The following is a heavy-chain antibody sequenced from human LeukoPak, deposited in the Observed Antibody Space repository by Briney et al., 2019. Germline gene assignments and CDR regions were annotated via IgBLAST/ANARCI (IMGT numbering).Heavy chain of an antibody. D-gene: IGHD6-19*01. J-gene: IGHJ4*02. V-gene: IGHV3-30*18. CDR1: GLTFSRET. CDR3: AKDFIAVAGTVGY. Sequence: PGGSLRLSCVVSGLTFSRETMGWVRQAPGKGLEWVAVISYDGSNKYYADSVKGRFTISRDNSKNTLYLQMNSLRAEDTAVYYCAKDFIAVAGTVGYWGQGTLVTVSS. CDR2: ISYDGSNK.